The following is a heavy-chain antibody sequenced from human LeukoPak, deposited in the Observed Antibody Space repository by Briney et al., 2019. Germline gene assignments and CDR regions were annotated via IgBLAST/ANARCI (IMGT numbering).Heavy chain of an antibody. CDR2: INHSGST. CDR1: GGSISSSSYY. Sequence: TASETLSLTCTVSGGSISSSSYYWSWIRQPPGKGLEWIGEINHSGSTNYNPSLKSRVTISVDTSKNQFSLRLSSVTAADTAVYYCARVTWGSSSDYYMDVWGKGTTVTVSS. V-gene: IGHV4-39*07. D-gene: IGHD6-13*01. J-gene: IGHJ6*03. CDR3: ARVTWGSSSDYYMDV.